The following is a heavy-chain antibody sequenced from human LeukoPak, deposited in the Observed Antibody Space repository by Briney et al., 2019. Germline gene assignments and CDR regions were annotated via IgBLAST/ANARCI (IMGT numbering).Heavy chain of an antibody. D-gene: IGHD3-9*01. CDR2: INSGSGAT. CDR1: GYSFTGYY. V-gene: IGHV1-2*02. CDR3: TSPLRYIDY. J-gene: IGHJ4*02. Sequence: ASVNVSCKASGYSFTGYYMHWVRQAPGQGLEWMGWINSGSGATSYAQKFQGRVTMTRDTSIRTAYMELSSLKSDDTAVYYCTSPLRYIDYWGQGTLVTVSS.